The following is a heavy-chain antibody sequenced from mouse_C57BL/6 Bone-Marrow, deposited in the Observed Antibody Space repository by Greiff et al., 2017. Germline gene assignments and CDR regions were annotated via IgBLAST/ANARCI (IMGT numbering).Heavy chain of an antibody. CDR2: IDPNSGGT. J-gene: IGHJ2*01. V-gene: IGHV1-72*01. D-gene: IGHD1-1*01. CDR1: GYTFTSYW. CDR3: AREEDLLLQRYFGY. Sequence: QVQLQQPGAELVKPGASVTLSCKASGYTFTSYWMHWVQQRPGRGLEWIGRIDPNSGGTKYNEKFKSKATLTVDKPCSAAYMQLSSLTSEDSAVYYCAREEDLLLQRYFGYWGQGTTLTVSS.